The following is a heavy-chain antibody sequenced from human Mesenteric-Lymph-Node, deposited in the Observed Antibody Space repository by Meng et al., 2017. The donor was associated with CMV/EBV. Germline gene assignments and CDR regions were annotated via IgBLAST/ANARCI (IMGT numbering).Heavy chain of an antibody. Sequence: SVKVSCKVSGGTFSSYAVGWVRQAPGQGLEWMGGVVPIVGTTEYAHRFKGRVTMTADTSTTIVYLEMAGLTPDDTAMYYCARASGIAVAEGYDYWGQGTLVTVSS. V-gene: IGHV1-69*06. CDR3: ARASGIAVAEGYDY. D-gene: IGHD6-19*01. CDR1: GGTFSSYA. J-gene: IGHJ4*02. CDR2: VVPIVGTT.